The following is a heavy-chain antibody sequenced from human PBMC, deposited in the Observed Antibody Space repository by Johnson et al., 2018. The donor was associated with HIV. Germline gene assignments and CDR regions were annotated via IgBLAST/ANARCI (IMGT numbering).Heavy chain of an antibody. V-gene: IGHV3-13*01. D-gene: IGHD3-16*01. J-gene: IGHJ3*02. CDR1: GFTFSSYD. CDR2: IGTAGDT. Sequence: EVQLVESGGGLVQPGGSLRLSCAASGFTFSSYDMHWVRQATGKGLEWVSAIGTAGDTYYPGSVKGRFTISRENAKNSLYLQMNSLRAGDTAVYYCARGLPSGGRGAFDIWGQGTMVTVSS. CDR3: ARGLPSGGRGAFDI.